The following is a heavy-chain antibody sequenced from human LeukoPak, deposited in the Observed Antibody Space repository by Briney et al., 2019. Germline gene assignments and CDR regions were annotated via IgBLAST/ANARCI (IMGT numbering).Heavy chain of an antibody. CDR1: GGSFSGYY. D-gene: IGHD3-3*01. CDR3: ARSLRSVVDY. J-gene: IGHJ4*02. Sequence: PSETLSLTCAVYGGSFSGYYWSWIRQPPGKGLEWIGEINHSGSTNYNPSLKSRVTISVDTSKNQFSLKLSSVTAADTAVYYCARSLRSVVDYWGQGTLVTVSS. V-gene: IGHV4-34*01. CDR2: INHSGST.